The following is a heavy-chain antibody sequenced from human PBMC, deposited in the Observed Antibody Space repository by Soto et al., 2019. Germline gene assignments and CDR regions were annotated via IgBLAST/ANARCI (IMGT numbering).Heavy chain of an antibody. J-gene: IGHJ4*02. CDR1: GCTFTDFY. CDR3: AGWGVHEYNY. Sequence: EVQLVQSGGGLVQPGGSLRLSCVGSGCTFTDFYMNWVRQAPGKGLEWVANIRPDGTETNYVESVRGRFTTSRDNAKNSLFLQMNSLRADDTALYYCAGWGVHEYNYWGQGILVTVSS. V-gene: IGHV3-7*03. D-gene: IGHD1-1*01. CDR2: IRPDGTET.